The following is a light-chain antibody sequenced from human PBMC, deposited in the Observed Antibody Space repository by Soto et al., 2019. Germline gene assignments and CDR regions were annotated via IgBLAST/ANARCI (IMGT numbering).Light chain of an antibody. CDR2: HAS. CDR1: QDISNY. J-gene: IGKJ4*01. CDR3: QQYDYLPLT. Sequence: DIQITQSPSSLSASVGDRVTVTCQSSQDISNYVNWYQQKSGKAPKLLISHASNLETGVPSRFSGGGSGTDFTFTISSPQPEDFATYYCQQYDYLPLTFGGVTKVDIK. V-gene: IGKV1-33*01.